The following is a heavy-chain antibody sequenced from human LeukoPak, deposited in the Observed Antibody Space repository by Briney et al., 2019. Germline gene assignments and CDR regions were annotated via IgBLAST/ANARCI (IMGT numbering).Heavy chain of an antibody. CDR2: ITTSNGNT. Sequence: ASVKVSCKTSGYTFTSYGVTWVRQAPGQGLEWMGWITTSNGNTNYAQNLQDRVTMTTDTSTTTAYMELRSLRSDDTAIYFCARVNRYYDTNGPTALDYWGQGTLVTVSS. CDR1: GYTFTSYG. D-gene: IGHD3-22*01. CDR3: ARVNRYYDTNGPTALDY. J-gene: IGHJ4*02. V-gene: IGHV1-18*01.